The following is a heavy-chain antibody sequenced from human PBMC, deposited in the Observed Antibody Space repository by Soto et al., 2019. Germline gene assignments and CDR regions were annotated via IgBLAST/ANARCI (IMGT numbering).Heavy chain of an antibody. D-gene: IGHD3-22*01. Sequence: ASVKVSWKAFGYTFTSYDINWVRQATGQGLEWMGWMNPNSGNTGYAQKFQGRVTMTRNTSISTAYMELSSLRSEDTAVYYCARSPYYDSSGLDWGQGTLVTVSS. J-gene: IGHJ4*02. CDR1: GYTFTSYD. CDR2: MNPNSGNT. CDR3: ARSPYYDSSGLD. V-gene: IGHV1-8*01.